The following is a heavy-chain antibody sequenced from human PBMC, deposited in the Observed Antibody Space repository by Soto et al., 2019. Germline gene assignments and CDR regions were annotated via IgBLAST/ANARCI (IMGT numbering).Heavy chain of an antibody. CDR3: AHRVLRTVFGLVTTTAIYFDF. CDR1: GFSLTTSGVG. J-gene: IGHJ4*02. V-gene: IGHV2-5*02. CDR2: IYWDDDK. Sequence: QITLNESGPTVVRPTETLTLTCRFSGFSLTTSGVGVGWIRQSPGKAPEWLALIYWDDDKRYSASLKSRLTIPKDTSKNPVGLTVSDLDPTDTATYYCAHRVLRTVFGLVTTTAIYFDFWGQGTPVAVSS. D-gene: IGHD3-3*01.